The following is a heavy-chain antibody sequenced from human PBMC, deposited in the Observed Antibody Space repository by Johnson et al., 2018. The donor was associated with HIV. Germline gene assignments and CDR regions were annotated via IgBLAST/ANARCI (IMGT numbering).Heavy chain of an antibody. CDR2: ISYDGSNK. D-gene: IGHD1-26*01. CDR3: ARVEWELGAFDI. V-gene: IGHV3-30*04. CDR1: GFTFSNYA. Sequence: QVQLVESGGGVVQPGRSVRLSCAASGFTFSNYAIHWVRQAPGQGLEWLAVISYDGSNKYYADSVKGRFTISRDNSKNTLYLQMNDLRSEDTAVYYCARVEWELGAFDIWGQGTMVTVYS. J-gene: IGHJ3*02.